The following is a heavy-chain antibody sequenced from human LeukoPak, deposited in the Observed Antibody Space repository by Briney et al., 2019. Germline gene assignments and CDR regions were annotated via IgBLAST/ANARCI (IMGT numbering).Heavy chain of an antibody. CDR2: ISSSSSYI. J-gene: IGHJ4*02. Sequence: GGSLRLSCAASGFTFNTYSMNWVRQAQGKGLEWVSSISSSSSYIYYADSVKGRFTISRDNAKNSLYLQMNSLRAEDASVYYCASRGSQHSFDYWGQGTRVTVSS. D-gene: IGHD1-26*01. CDR1: GFTFNTYS. V-gene: IGHV3-21*01. CDR3: ASRGSQHSFDY.